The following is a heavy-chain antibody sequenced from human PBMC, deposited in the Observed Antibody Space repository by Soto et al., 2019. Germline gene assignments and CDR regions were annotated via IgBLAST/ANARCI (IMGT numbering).Heavy chain of an antibody. V-gene: IGHV4-59*01. Sequence: SETLSLTCTVSGGSISNYYWNWIRQSPGKGLEWIGYIYSSGSTHYNPSLQNRVTISIDTSKNQVSLKVNSVTAADTAVFYCARNHPPLYGVYYFDYWGQGTPVPVSS. CDR1: GGSISNYY. CDR2: IYSSGST. J-gene: IGHJ4*02. D-gene: IGHD2-8*01. CDR3: ARNHPPLYGVYYFDY.